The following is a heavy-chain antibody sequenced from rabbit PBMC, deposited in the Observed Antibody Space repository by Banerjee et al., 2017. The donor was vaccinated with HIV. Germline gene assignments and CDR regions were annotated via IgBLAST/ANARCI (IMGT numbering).Heavy chain of an antibody. Sequence: QLKETGGGLVQPGGSLTLSCKASGFDFSSYYMSWVRQAPGKGLEWIGIIYPGFGITNYASWVNGRFTISRDNAQNTLYLQLNSLTAADTATYFCVRDSSGWGADLWGPGTLVTVS. CDR2: IYPGFGIT. V-gene: IGHV1S7*01. CDR1: GFDFSSYY. J-gene: IGHJ6*01. CDR3: VRDSSGWGADL. D-gene: IGHD4-1*01.